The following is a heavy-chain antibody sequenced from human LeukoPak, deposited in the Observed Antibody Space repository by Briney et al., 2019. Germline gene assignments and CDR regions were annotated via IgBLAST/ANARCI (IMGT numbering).Heavy chain of an antibody. CDR3: ARDLYGDYELGVL. D-gene: IGHD4-17*01. V-gene: IGHV1-2*02. CDR2: INPNSGET. Sequence: ASVKVSCKASGYTFTGYYMHWVRQAPGQGLEWMGWINPNSGETFYAQKLQGRVTMTRDTSISTAYMELSRLTSDDTAVYYCARDLYGDYELGVLWGRGTLVTVSS. CDR1: GYTFTGYY. J-gene: IGHJ2*01.